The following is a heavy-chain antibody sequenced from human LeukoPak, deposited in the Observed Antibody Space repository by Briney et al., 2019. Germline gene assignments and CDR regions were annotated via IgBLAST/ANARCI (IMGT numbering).Heavy chain of an antibody. D-gene: IGHD3-22*01. Sequence: ASVKVSCKTSGYTFTAYYMHWMRQAPGQGLEWMGWINPNSGGTNYAQKFQGRVTMTRDTSISTAYMELSRLRSDDTAVYYCAREFNYDSSGYYFDYWGQGTLVTVSS. J-gene: IGHJ4*02. CDR2: INPNSGGT. V-gene: IGHV1-2*02. CDR3: AREFNYDSSGYYFDY. CDR1: GYTFTAYY.